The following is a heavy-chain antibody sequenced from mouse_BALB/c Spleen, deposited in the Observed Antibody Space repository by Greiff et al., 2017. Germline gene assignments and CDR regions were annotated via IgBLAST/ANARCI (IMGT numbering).Heavy chain of an antibody. Sequence: EVKLVESGGGLVKPGGSLKLSCAASGFTFSSYAMSWVRQTPEKRLEWVASISSGGSTYYPASVKGRFTISRDNARNILYQQMRSLRSEDTAMYYCARVSSSYYAMDYWGQGTSVTVAS. J-gene: IGHJ4*01. CDR3: ARVSSSYYAMDY. CDR2: ISSGGST. CDR1: GFTFSSYA. V-gene: IGHV5-6-5*01.